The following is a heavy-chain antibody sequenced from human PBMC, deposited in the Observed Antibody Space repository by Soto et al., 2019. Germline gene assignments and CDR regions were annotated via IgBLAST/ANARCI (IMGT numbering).Heavy chain of an antibody. CDR2: IWYDGSNK. J-gene: IGHJ6*02. Sequence: GGSLRLSCVASGFTFSSYGMHWVRQAPGKGLEWVAVIWYDGSNKYYVDSVKGRFTISRDNAKNSVYLQMNSLRAEDTAVYYCARGDHYGPRWDVWGQGTTVTVSS. D-gene: IGHD4-17*01. CDR1: GFTFSSYG. V-gene: IGHV3-33*01. CDR3: ARGDHYGPRWDV.